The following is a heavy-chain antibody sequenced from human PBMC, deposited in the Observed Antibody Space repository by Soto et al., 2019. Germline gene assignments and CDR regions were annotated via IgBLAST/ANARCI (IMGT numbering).Heavy chain of an antibody. V-gene: IGHV3-74*01. CDR3: ASCSEGFDP. D-gene: IGHD3-10*02. CDR2: INAVGSGT. CDR1: GFPFNTYW. Sequence: QPGGSLRLSCVASGFPFNTYWMHWVRQAPGEGLVWVSRINAVGSGTTYADSVKGRFTVSRDNAKNMLYLQMNSLRAEDTAVYYCASCSEGFDPWGQGTLVTVSS. J-gene: IGHJ5*02.